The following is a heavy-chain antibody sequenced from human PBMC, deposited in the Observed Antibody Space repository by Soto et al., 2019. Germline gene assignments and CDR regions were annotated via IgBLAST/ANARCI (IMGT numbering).Heavy chain of an antibody. CDR1: GGTFSRNA. CDR3: ARDGAVTVTTSYFDY. V-gene: IGHV1-69*12. Sequence: QVQLVQSGAEVKKPGSSVKVSCKASGGTFSRNAINWVRQAPGQGLEWMGGNIPLFGTTNYAQNFQGRVTITADESTNTAYMELSSLRSEDTAVYYCARDGAVTVTTSYFDYWGQGTLVSVSS. CDR2: NIPLFGTT. D-gene: IGHD4-17*01. J-gene: IGHJ4*02.